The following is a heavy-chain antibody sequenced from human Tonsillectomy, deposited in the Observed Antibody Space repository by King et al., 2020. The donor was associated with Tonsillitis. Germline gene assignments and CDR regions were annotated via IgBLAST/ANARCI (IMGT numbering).Heavy chain of an antibody. CDR1: GYSISSGYY. D-gene: IGHD3-22*01. Sequence: QLQESGPGLVKPSETLSLTCADSGYSISSGYYWGWIRQPPGKGLEWIGSIYHSGSTYYNPSLKSRVTLSVDTSKNQFSLKLSSVTAADTAVYYCARDARYYDSRGYTYFFDYWGQGTLVTVSS. J-gene: IGHJ4*02. V-gene: IGHV4-38-2*02. CDR2: IYHSGST. CDR3: ARDARYYDSRGYTYFFDY.